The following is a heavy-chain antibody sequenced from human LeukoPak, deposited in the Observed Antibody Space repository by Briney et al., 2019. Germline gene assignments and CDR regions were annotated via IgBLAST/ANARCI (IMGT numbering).Heavy chain of an antibody. Sequence: PGGSLRLSCAASGFTFSSYSMNWVRQAPGKGLEWVSSISSSSSYIYYADSVKGRLTISRDNAKNSLYLQMNSLRAEDTAVYYCASQRYCSSTSCNDYWGQGTPVTVSS. J-gene: IGHJ4*02. CDR1: GFTFSSYS. V-gene: IGHV3-21*01. CDR3: ASQRYCSSTSCNDY. D-gene: IGHD2-2*01. CDR2: ISSSSSYI.